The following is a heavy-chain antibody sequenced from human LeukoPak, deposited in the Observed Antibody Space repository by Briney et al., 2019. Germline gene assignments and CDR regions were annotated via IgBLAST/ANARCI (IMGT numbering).Heavy chain of an antibody. V-gene: IGHV3-23*01. Sequence: PGGSLRLSCAASGFTFSSYAMSWVRQAPGKGLEWVSAISGSGGSTYYADSVKGRFTISRDNSKNTLYLQMNSLRAEDTAVYYCAKVGFTMIVVVNYFDYWGQGTLVTVSS. CDR3: AKVGFTMIVVVNYFDY. CDR1: GFTFSSYA. D-gene: IGHD3-22*01. CDR2: ISGSGGST. J-gene: IGHJ4*02.